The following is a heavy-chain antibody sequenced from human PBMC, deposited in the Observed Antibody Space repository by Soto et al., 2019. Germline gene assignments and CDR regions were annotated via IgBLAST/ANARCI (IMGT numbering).Heavy chain of an antibody. V-gene: IGHV5-10-1*01. CDR3: ARHRGSSSSFMYV. J-gene: IGHJ6*02. CDR2: IDPSDSYT. CDR1: EYTFTSYW. D-gene: IGHD6-6*01. Sequence: GESLKISCKGSEYTFTSYWISWVRQMPGKGLEWMGRIDPSDSYTNYSPSFQGHVTISADKSISTAYLQWSSLKASDTAMYYCARHRGSSSSFMYVWGQGTTVTGSS.